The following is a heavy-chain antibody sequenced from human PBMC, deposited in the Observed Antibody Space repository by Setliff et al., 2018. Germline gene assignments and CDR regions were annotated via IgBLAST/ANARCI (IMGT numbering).Heavy chain of an antibody. Sequence: GASVKVSCKASGGTFSSYAISWARQAPGQGLEWMGGIIPILGIANYAQKFQGRVTMTTDTPTSTAYMELRSLTSDDTAVYYCARGPPDFVVVPAAAKFDYWGQGTPVTVSS. D-gene: IGHD2-2*01. J-gene: IGHJ4*02. CDR2: IIPILGIA. CDR1: GGTFSSYA. V-gene: IGHV1-69*10. CDR3: ARGPPDFVVVPAAAKFDY.